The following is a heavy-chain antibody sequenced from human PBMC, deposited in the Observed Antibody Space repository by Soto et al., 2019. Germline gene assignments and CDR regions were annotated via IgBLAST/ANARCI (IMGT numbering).Heavy chain of an antibody. D-gene: IGHD3-10*01. CDR1: RGTFSSYA. CDR3: ARDLYGSGSYYAPYGMDV. CDR2: IIPIFGTA. J-gene: IGHJ6*02. Sequence: QVQLVQSGAEVKKPGSSVKVSCKASRGTFSSYAISWVRQAPGQGLEWMGGIIPIFGTANYAQKFQGRVTITADESTSTAYMELSSLTSEDTAVYYCARDLYGSGSYYAPYGMDVWGQGTTVTVSS. V-gene: IGHV1-69*01.